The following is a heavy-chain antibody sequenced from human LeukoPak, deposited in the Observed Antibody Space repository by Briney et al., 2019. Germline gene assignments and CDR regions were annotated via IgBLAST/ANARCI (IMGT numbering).Heavy chain of an antibody. CDR1: GVSSSSSY. Sequence: SETLSLTCTVSGVSSSSSYWSWIRQPPGKGLEWIGYIFYTGDSNHNPSFKSRVSISLDTSKDQIALKLYSVTAADTAVYYCARHRFASPLDSWGQGTLVTVSS. CDR2: IFYTGDS. D-gene: IGHD2-21*01. CDR3: ARHRFASPLDS. J-gene: IGHJ4*02. V-gene: IGHV4-59*08.